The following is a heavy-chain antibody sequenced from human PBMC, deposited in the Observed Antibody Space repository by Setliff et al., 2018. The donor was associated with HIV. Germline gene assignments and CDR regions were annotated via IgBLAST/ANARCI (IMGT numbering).Heavy chain of an antibody. Sequence: SETLSLTCSVSGGSISSHHWSWIRQPPGKGLEWIGSIYNSGSTNYNPSLTSRVTISVDTSKHQFSLKLSSVTAADTAVYYCARGDYPLSTVATIKGVVWFDPWCQGTLVTVSS. J-gene: IGHJ5*02. D-gene: IGHD5-12*01. CDR2: IYNSGST. CDR3: ARGDYPLSTVATIKGVVWFDP. CDR1: GGSISSHH. V-gene: IGHV4-59*11.